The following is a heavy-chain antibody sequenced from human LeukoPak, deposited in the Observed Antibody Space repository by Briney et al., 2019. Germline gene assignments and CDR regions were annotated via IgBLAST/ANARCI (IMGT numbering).Heavy chain of an antibody. J-gene: IGHJ3*02. CDR3: ARGSIVDAFDI. CDR2: IYSGGST. V-gene: IGHV3-53*01. D-gene: IGHD2-15*01. Sequence: GGSLRLSCAASGFTFSSYAMSWVRQAPGKGLEWVSVIYSGGSTYYVDSVKGRFTISRDNSKNTLYLQMNSLRAEDTAVYYCARGSIVDAFDIWGQGTMVTVSS. CDR1: GFTFSSYA.